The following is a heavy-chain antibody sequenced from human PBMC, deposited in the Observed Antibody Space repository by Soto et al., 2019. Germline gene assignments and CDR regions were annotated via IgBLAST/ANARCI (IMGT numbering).Heavy chain of an antibody. J-gene: IGHJ4*02. V-gene: IGHV3-30*04. CDR3: ARQAKIGDRSQFYFDS. CDR2: ISYNGRNK. D-gene: IGHD3-16*01. Sequence: GGSLRLSCAASGFTFSFYAMHWVRQAPGKGLEWVAVISYNGRNKHYVDSVKGRFTISRDNSQDALYLQMDSLRPDDTAVYYCARQAKIGDRSQFYFDSWGQGTLVTVSS. CDR1: GFTFSFYA.